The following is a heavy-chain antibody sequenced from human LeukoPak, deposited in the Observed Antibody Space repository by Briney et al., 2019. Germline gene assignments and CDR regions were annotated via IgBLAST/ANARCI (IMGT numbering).Heavy chain of an antibody. CDR1: GFTINNYA. CDR3: SRDCADYVGYFFFDY. Sequence: QPAGTLRLSCAASGFTINNYAMNWVRQAPGKGLEWVSSISGTGETTYYPDSAKGRFTISRDNSQNTSYRQMNSLSAENPAVYYCSRDCADYVGYFFFDYWGQGTLVTVSS. V-gene: IGHV3-23*01. J-gene: IGHJ4*02. D-gene: IGHD4-17*01. CDR2: ISGTGETT.